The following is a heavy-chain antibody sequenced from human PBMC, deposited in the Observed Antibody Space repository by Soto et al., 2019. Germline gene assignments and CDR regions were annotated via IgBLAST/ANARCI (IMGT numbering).Heavy chain of an antibody. Sequence: QVQLQESGPGLVKPSETLSLTCTVSGGSISSYSWSWIRQPPGKGLEWIGYIYYSGRTNYNPSLKSRVTISVDTSKNQFSLKLSSVTAADTAVYYCARDEQWLEREGVFDYWGQGPLVTVSS. CDR3: ARDEQWLEREGVFDY. CDR1: GGSISSYS. V-gene: IGHV4-59*01. J-gene: IGHJ4*02. D-gene: IGHD6-19*01. CDR2: IYYSGRT.